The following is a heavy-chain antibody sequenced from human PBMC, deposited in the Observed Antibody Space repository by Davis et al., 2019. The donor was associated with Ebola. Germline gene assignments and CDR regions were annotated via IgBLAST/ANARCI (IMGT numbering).Heavy chain of an antibody. J-gene: IGHJ4*02. Sequence: GESLKISCAASGFTFSSYWMSWVRQAPGKGLEWVANIKQDGSEKYYVDSVKGRFTISRDNAKNSLYLQMNSLRAEDTAVYYCARGVTMIVVAYFDYWGQGTLVTVSS. CDR3: ARGVTMIVVAYFDY. CDR1: GFTFSSYW. D-gene: IGHD3-22*01. V-gene: IGHV3-7*01. CDR2: IKQDGSEK.